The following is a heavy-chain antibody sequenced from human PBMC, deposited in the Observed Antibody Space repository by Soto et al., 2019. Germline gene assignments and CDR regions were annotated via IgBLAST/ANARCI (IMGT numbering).Heavy chain of an antibody. D-gene: IGHD6-6*01. CDR3: ASFSTNTTSSYVWFVS. Sequence: SETLSLTCGVSGGSISRGGYYWSWIRQPPGKGLEWIGSLYLTGRTSSTPSFKSRAAISIDTSKNQFSLNLMSTTAADTAVYYCASFSTNTTSSYVWFVSLRHGPLVTVPS. CDR1: GGSISRGGYY. J-gene: IGHJ5*01. CDR2: LYLTGRT. V-gene: IGHV4-30-2*03.